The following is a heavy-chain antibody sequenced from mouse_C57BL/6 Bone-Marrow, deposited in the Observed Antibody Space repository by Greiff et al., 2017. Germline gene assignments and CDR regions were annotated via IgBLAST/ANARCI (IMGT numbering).Heavy chain of an antibody. CDR3: ARHRDSSFDY. D-gene: IGHD1-1*01. V-gene: IGHV5-6*01. J-gene: IGHJ2*01. Sequence: EVKLVESGGDLVKPGGSLKLSCAASGFTFSSYGMSWVRQTPDKRLEWVATISSGGSYTYYPDSVKGRFTISKDNAKNTLYLQMSSLKSEDTAMYYCARHRDSSFDYWGQGTTLTVSS. CDR2: ISSGGSYT. CDR1: GFTFSSYG.